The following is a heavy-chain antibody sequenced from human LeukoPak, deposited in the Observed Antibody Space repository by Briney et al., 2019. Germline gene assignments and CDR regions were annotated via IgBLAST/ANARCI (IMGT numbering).Heavy chain of an antibody. CDR1: VGSFSGYY. CDR3: ARGYDSSGYYYDY. Sequence: SETLSLTCAVYVGSFSGYYWSWIRQPPGKGLEWIGEINHSGSTNYNPSLKSRVTISVDTSKNQFSLKLSSVTAADTAVYYCARGYDSSGYYYDYWGQGTLVTVSS. V-gene: IGHV4-34*01. CDR2: INHSGST. J-gene: IGHJ4*02. D-gene: IGHD3-22*01.